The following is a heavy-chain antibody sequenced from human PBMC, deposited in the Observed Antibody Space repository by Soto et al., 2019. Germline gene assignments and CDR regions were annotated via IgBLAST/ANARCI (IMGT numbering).Heavy chain of an antibody. V-gene: IGHV3-33*01. CDR2: TWYDGSKE. CDR3: ARDTLEYSSSSVEF. CDR1: GFTFSMFG. J-gene: IGHJ4*02. Sequence: QVQLVESGGGVVQPGRSLRLSCGASGFTFSMFGMHWVRQAPGKGLQWVAFTWYDGSKEFYADSVKGRFTISRDNSNNTVFLQMNSLRAEDTAVYYCARDTLEYSSSSVEFWGQGTLVTVSS. D-gene: IGHD6-6*01.